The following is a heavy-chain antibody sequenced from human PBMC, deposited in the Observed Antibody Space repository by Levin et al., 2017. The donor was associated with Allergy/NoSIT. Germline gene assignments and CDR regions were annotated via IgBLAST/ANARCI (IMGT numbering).Heavy chain of an antibody. CDR2: IYWDDDK. J-gene: IGHJ4*02. CDR1: GFSLSTSGVG. Sequence: SGPTLVKPTQTLTLTCTFSGFSLSTSGVGVGWIRQPPGKALEWLALIYWDDDKRYSPSLKSRLTITKDTSKNQVVLTMTNMDPVDTATYYCAHITDSGWYSLEFDYWGQGTLVTVSS. CDR3: AHITDSGWYSLEFDY. V-gene: IGHV2-5*02. D-gene: IGHD6-19*01.